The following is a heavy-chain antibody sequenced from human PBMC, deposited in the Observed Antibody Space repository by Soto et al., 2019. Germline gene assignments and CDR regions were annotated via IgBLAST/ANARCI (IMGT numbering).Heavy chain of an antibody. CDR3: TTDPSWIWYMDV. CDR2: IKSKTDGGTT. CDR1: GFTFSNAW. Sequence: EVQLVESGGGLVKPGGSLRLSCAASGFTFSNAWMSWVRQAPGKGLEWVGRIKSKTDGGTTDYAAPVKGRFTISRDDSKNTLYLQMNSLKTEDTAVYYCTTDPSWIWYMDVWGKGTTVTVSS. V-gene: IGHV3-15*01. J-gene: IGHJ6*03. D-gene: IGHD2-2*03.